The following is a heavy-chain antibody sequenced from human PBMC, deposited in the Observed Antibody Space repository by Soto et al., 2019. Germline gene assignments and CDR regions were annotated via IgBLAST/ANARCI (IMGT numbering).Heavy chain of an antibody. D-gene: IGHD3-10*01. J-gene: IGHJ6*02. V-gene: IGHV4-34*01. CDR3: ARGFIYYGSGSYYNKDYYYGMEV. CDR1: GGSFSGYY. Sequence: PSETLSLTCAVYGGSFSGYYWSWIRQPPGKGLEWIGEINHSGSTNYNPSLKSRVTISVDTSKNQFSLKLSSVTAADTAVYYCARGFIYYGSGSYYNKDYYYGMEVWGQGTTVTVSS. CDR2: INHSGST.